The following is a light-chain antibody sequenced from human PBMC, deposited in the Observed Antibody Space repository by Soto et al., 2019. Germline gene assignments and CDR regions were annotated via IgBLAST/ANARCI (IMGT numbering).Light chain of an antibody. CDR2: WAS. CDR3: QQYYSTPRT. V-gene: IGKV4-1*01. Sequence: DIVMTQSPDSLAVSLGERATINCKSSQTVLYSSNNKTYLAWYQKRPGQPPKLLIYWASTRESGVPDRFSGSGSGTEFTLTISSLQAEDVEVYYCQQYYSTPRTFGQGTKVDIK. CDR1: QTVLYSSNNKTY. J-gene: IGKJ2*01.